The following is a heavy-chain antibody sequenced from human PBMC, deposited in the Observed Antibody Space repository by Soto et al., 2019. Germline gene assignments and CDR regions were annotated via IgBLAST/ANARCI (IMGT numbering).Heavy chain of an antibody. CDR2: ISSSNSYI. CDR3: ARDGGRLYRGDHYFDY. V-gene: IGHV3-21*01. D-gene: IGHD3-10*01. Sequence: GGSLRLSCAASGFTFSSYSMNWVRQAPGKGLEWVSSISSSNSYIYYGDSVKGRFTISRDNAKKSLYLQMNSLRAEDTAVYYCARDGGRLYRGDHYFDYWGLGTLVTVSS. J-gene: IGHJ4*02. CDR1: GFTFSSYS.